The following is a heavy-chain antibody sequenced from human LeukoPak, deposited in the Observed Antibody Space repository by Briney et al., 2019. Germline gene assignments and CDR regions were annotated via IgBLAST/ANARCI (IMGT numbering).Heavy chain of an antibody. CDR2: INHSEST. V-gene: IGHV4-34*01. Sequence: SETLSLTCAVYGGSFSGYYWSWIRQPPGKGLEWIGEINHSESTNYNPSLKSRVTISVDTSKNQFSLKLSSVTAADTAVYYCARSPYYYDSSGYYDYWGQGTLVTVSS. CDR3: ARSPYYYDSSGYYDY. CDR1: GGSFSGYY. D-gene: IGHD3-22*01. J-gene: IGHJ4*02.